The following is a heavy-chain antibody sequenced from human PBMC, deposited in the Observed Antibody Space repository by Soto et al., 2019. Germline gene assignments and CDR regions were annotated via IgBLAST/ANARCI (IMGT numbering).Heavy chain of an antibody. Sequence: EVPLLESGGGLVQPGGSLRLSCAASGFTFSSYAMSWVRQAPGKGLEWVSAISGSGGSTYYADSVKGRFTISRDNSKNTLYLQMNSLRAEDTAVYYCAKDLVLRYFDWLPQYFDNWGQGTLVTVSS. CDR2: ISGSGGST. D-gene: IGHD3-9*01. CDR3: AKDLVLRYFDWLPQYFDN. CDR1: GFTFSSYA. V-gene: IGHV3-23*01. J-gene: IGHJ4*02.